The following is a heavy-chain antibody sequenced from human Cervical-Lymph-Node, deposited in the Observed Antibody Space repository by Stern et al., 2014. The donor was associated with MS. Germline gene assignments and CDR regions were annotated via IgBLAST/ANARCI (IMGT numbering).Heavy chain of an antibody. V-gene: IGHV3-33*01. CDR2: IWYDASNP. D-gene: IGHD6-13*01. CDR1: GFSFSRYA. Sequence: VQLVESGGGVVPPGRSLRLSCAASGFSFSRYAMHWVRQAPGKGLEWVALIWYDASNPYYAAFVTGRFTISRDNFKNTLYLQMNSLRAEDTAVYYCASAYSSSHYYFDYWGQGTLVTVSS. J-gene: IGHJ4*02. CDR3: ASAYSSSHYYFDY.